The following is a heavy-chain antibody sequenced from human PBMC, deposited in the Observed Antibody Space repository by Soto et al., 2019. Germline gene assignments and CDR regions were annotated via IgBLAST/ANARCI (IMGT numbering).Heavy chain of an antibody. J-gene: IGHJ6*02. CDR1: GGSISSSSYY. Sequence: QLQLQESGPGLVKPSETLSLTCTVSGGSISSSSYYWGWIRQPPGKGLEWIGSIYYSGSTYYNPSPRCPCTIPVDTSKHRFSLKLSSVTAADTAVYYCARKHTVWGQGTTVTVSS. CDR2: IYYSGST. CDR3: ARKHTV. V-gene: IGHV4-39*01.